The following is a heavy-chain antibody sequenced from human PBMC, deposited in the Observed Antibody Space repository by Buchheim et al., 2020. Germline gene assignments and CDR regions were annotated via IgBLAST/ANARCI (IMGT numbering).Heavy chain of an antibody. Sequence: QLQLQESGPGLVKPSETLSLTCTVSGGSISSSSYYWGWIRQPPGKGLEWIGSIYYSGSTYYNPSLKSRVTISVDTSKNQFSLKLGSVTAADTAVYYCARRRRIAVAGIDYWGQGTL. CDR1: GGSISSSSYY. J-gene: IGHJ4*02. CDR3: ARRRRIAVAGIDY. D-gene: IGHD6-19*01. V-gene: IGHV4-39*01. CDR2: IYYSGST.